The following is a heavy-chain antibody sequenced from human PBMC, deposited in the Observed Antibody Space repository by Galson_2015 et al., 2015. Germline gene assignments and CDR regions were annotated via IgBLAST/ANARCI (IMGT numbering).Heavy chain of an antibody. D-gene: IGHD3-22*01. CDR3: ARSKRGEYYYDSSGYDGAFDI. V-gene: IGHV1-8*01. CDR2: MNPNSGNT. J-gene: IGHJ3*02. CDR1: GYTFTSYD. Sequence: SVKVSCKASGYTFTSYDINWVRQATGQGLEWMGWMNPNSGNTGYAQKFQGRVTMTRNTSISTAYMELSSLGSEDTAVYYCARSKRGEYYYDSSGYDGAFDIWGQGTMVPVSS.